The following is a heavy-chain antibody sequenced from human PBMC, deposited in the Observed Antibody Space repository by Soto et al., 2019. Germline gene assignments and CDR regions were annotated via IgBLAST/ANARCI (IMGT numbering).Heavy chain of an antibody. CDR3: ARHSSSWYFDY. D-gene: IGHD6-13*01. CDR2: INSYNGNT. J-gene: IGHJ4*02. CDR1: GYTFTSYG. Sequence: ASVKVSCKASGYTFTSYGISWVRQAPGQGLEWMGWINSYNGNTNYAQKLQGRVTITRDTSASTAYMELSSLRSEDTAVYYCARHSSSWYFDYWAQGTLVTVSS. V-gene: IGHV1-18*01.